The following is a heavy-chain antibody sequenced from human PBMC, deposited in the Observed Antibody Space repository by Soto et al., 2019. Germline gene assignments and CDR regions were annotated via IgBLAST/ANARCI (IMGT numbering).Heavy chain of an antibody. Sequence: EASVKVSCKASGGTFSSYAISWVRQAPGQGLEWMGGIIPIFGTANYAQKFQGRVTITADESTSTAYMELSSLRSEDTAVYYCARARRQQLVGGNWFDPWGQGTLVT. V-gene: IGHV1-69*13. J-gene: IGHJ5*02. CDR1: GGTFSSYA. D-gene: IGHD6-13*01. CDR3: ARARRQQLVGGNWFDP. CDR2: IIPIFGTA.